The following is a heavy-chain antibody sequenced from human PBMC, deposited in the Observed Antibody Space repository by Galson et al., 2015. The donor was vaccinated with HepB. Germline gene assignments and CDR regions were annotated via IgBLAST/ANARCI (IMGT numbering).Heavy chain of an antibody. V-gene: IGHV3-30*18. Sequence: SLRLSCAASGFTFSSYGMHWVRQAPGKGLEWVAVISYDGSNKYYADSVKGRFTISRDNSKNTLYLQMNSLRAEDTAVYYCAKAWPVDSSDWYGSSVRPVDYWGQGTLVTVSS. CDR1: GFTFSSYG. D-gene: IGHD6-19*01. J-gene: IGHJ4*02. CDR2: ISYDGSNK. CDR3: AKAWPVDSSDWYGSSVRPVDY.